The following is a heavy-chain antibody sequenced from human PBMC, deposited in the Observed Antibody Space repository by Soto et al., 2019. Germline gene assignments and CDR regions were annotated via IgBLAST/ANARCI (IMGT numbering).Heavy chain of an antibody. CDR3: AIGGNSGYYYGMDV. CDR1: GFTFSSYA. CDR2: ISYDGSNK. D-gene: IGHD4-4*01. V-gene: IGHV3-30-3*01. J-gene: IGHJ6*02. Sequence: QVQLVESGGGVVQPGRSLRLSCAASGFTFSSYAMHWVRQARGKGLEWVAVISYDGSNKCYADSVKGRFTISRDNSKNTLYLQMNSLRAEDTAVYYCAIGGNSGYYYGMDVWGQGTTVTVSS.